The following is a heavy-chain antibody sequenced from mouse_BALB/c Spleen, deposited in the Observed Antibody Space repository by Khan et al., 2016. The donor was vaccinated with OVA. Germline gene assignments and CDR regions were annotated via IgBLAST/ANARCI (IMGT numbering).Heavy chain of an antibody. CDR3: ARTGYYYFDY. CDR2: ISSGSSTI. CDR1: GFTFSGFG. J-gene: IGHJ2*01. Sequence: EVELVESGGGLVQPGGSRKLSCAASGFTFSGFGMHWVRQAPEKGLEWVAYISSGSSTIYYADTVKGRFTISRDNPKNTLFLQMASLKSEYTAMYYGARTGYYYFDYWGQGTTLTVSS. V-gene: IGHV5-17*02. D-gene: IGHD2-3*01.